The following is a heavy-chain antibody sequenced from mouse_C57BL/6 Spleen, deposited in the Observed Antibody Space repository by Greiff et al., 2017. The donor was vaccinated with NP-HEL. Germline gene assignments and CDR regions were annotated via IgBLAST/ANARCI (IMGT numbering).Heavy chain of an antibody. J-gene: IGHJ3*01. CDR3: ARGDDYDVSAY. D-gene: IGHD2-4*01. Sequence: QVQLQQPGAELVMPGASVKLSCKASGYTFTSYWMHWVKQRPGQGLEWIGEIDPSDSYTNYNQKFKGKSTLTVDKSSSTAYMQLSSLTSEDSAVYYCARGDDYDVSAYWGQGTLVTVSA. CDR2: IDPSDSYT. V-gene: IGHV1-69*01. CDR1: GYTFTSYW.